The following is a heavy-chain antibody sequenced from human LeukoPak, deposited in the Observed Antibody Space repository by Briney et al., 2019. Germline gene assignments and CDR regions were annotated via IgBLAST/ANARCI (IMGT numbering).Heavy chain of an antibody. V-gene: IGHV4-59*01. CDR1: GGSISSYY. D-gene: IGHD3-10*01. CDR2: IYYSGST. J-gene: IGHJ6*04. CDR3: ARDYLDYYGSGSPRPV. Sequence: PSETLSLTCTVSGGSISSYYWSWIRQPPGKGLEWIGYIYYSGSTNYNPSLKSRVTISVDTSKNQFSLKLSSVTAADTAVYYCARDYLDYYGSGSPRPVWGKGTTVTVSS.